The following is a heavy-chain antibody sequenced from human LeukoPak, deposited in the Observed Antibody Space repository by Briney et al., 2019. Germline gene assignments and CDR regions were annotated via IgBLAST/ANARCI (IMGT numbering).Heavy chain of an antibody. CDR2: IIPILGIA. J-gene: IGHJ4*02. V-gene: IGHV1-69*04. Sequence: ASVKVSCKASGGTFSSYAISWVRQAPGQGLEWMGRIIPILGIANYAQKFQGRVTITADKSTSTAYMELSSLRSEDTAVYYCARADYGGNSVYWGQGTLVTVSS. CDR1: GGTFSSYA. D-gene: IGHD4-23*01. CDR3: ARADYGGNSVY.